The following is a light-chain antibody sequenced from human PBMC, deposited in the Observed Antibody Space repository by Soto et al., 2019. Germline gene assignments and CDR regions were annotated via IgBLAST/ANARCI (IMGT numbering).Light chain of an antibody. Sequence: QSALTQPRPVSGSPGQSVTISCTGTSSDVGRYDYVSWYQQHPGKAPKLIVYDVTERPSGVPDRFSGSKSGNTASLTISGLQAEDEADYDCRSFAGSYSNGCGSGTQV. CDR3: RSFAGSYSNG. J-gene: IGLJ1*01. V-gene: IGLV2-11*01. CDR1: SSDVGRYDY. CDR2: DVT.